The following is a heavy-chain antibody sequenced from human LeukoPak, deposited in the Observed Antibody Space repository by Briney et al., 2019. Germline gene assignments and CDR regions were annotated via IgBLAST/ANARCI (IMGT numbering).Heavy chain of an antibody. CDR3: ARTPYSSSWYEFDY. V-gene: IGHV4-39*07. Sequence: PSETLSLTCTVSGGSISSSSYYWDWIRQPPGKGLEWIGSIYYSGNTYYNPSLKSRVTISVDTSKNQFSLKLSSVTAADTAVYYCARTPYSSSWYEFDYWGQGTLVTVSS. CDR1: GGSISSSSYY. J-gene: IGHJ4*02. CDR2: IYYSGNT. D-gene: IGHD6-13*01.